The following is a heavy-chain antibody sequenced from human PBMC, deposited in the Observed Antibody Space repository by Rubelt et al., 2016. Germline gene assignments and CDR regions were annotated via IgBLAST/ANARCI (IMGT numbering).Heavy chain of an antibody. D-gene: IGHD3-10*01. CDR3: ARGMRWFGENY. V-gene: IGHV7-4-1*02. Sequence: QVQLVHSGSELKKPGASVKVSCKASGYTFTSYAMIWVRQAPGQGLEWMGWINTKTENPTYAQAFTGRFVFALDTSVSTAYLQISSLKAEDTAVYYCARGMRWFGENYWGQGTLVTVSS. J-gene: IGHJ4*02. CDR1: GYTFTSYA. CDR2: INTKTENP.